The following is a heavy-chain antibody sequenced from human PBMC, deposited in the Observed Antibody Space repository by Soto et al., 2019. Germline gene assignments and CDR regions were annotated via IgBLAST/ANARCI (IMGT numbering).Heavy chain of an antibody. CDR1: GYTFTSYG. CDR3: AAKRARGYSYGYDYYYGMDV. D-gene: IGHD5-18*01. J-gene: IGHJ6*02. Sequence: ASVKVSCKASGYTFTSYGISWVRQAPGQGLKWMGWISAYNGNTNYAQKFQGRVTMTRNTSISTAYMELSSLRSEDTAVYYCAAKRARGYSYGYDYYYGMDVWGQGTTVTVSS. CDR2: ISAYNGNT. V-gene: IGHV1-18*01.